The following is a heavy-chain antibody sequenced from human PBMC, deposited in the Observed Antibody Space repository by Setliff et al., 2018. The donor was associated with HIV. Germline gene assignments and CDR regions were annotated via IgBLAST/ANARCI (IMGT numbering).Heavy chain of an antibody. CDR2: IYTSGST. CDR1: GGSIISYY. Sequence: PSETLSLTCTVSGGSIISYYWNWIRQPAGQGLEWIGRIYTSGSTNYNPSLKDRVTMSVDTSKNQFSLRLTSVTAADTAVYFRARSSQYGNLNWFDPWGRGTLVTVS. CDR3: ARSSQYGNLNWFDP. J-gene: IGHJ5*02. D-gene: IGHD6-6*01. V-gene: IGHV4-4*07.